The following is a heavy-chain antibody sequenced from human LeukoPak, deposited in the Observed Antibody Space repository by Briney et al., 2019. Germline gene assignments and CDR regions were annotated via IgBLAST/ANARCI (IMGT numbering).Heavy chain of an antibody. J-gene: IGHJ5*02. Sequence: PGGSLRLSCVASGFRFSTYSMSWVRQAPGKGLEWISYIDSRGATTFYAKSVTGRFTISRDNDKNSLYLQMNSLRAEDTALYYCARNDYTDDDPDLFDPWGQGTLVIVSS. D-gene: IGHD3-16*01. CDR1: GFRFSTYS. CDR2: IDSRGATT. CDR3: ARNDYTDDDPDLFDP. V-gene: IGHV3-48*01.